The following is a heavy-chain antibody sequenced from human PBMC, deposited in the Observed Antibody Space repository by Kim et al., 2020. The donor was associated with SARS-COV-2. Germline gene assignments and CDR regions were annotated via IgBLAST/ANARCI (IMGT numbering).Heavy chain of an antibody. D-gene: IGHD6-19*01. J-gene: IGHJ3*02. CDR3: ARTGIAVAEDAFDI. CDR2: ISSSSSYI. CDR1: GFTFSSYS. Sequence: GGSLRLSCAASGFTFSSYSMNWVRQAPGKGLEWVSSISSSSSYIYYADSVKGRFTISRDNAKNSLYLQMNSLRAEDTAVYYCARTGIAVAEDAFDIWGQGTMVTVSS. V-gene: IGHV3-21*01.